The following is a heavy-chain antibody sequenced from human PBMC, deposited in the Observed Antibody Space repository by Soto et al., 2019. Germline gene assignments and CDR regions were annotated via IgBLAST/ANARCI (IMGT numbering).Heavy chain of an antibody. Sequence: QLQLQESGPGLVKPSETLSLTCTVSGGSINNDNYYWGWMRQPPGKGLEWIGIIFYNGFTYYSPSLTSRVTISVDTSKNQFSLKLPSVPAADTAVYYCARHADFWSGSGWFDPWGQGTLVTVSS. CDR3: ARHADFWSGSGWFDP. CDR1: GGSINNDNYY. D-gene: IGHD3-3*01. CDR2: IFYNGFT. J-gene: IGHJ5*02. V-gene: IGHV4-39*01.